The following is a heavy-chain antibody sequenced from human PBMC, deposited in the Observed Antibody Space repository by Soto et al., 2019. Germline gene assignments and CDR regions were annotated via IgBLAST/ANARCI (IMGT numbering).Heavy chain of an antibody. V-gene: IGHV1-18*01. CDR1: GYTFTSYG. CDR3: ARARGDYDSSGYYGPLSAFDI. CDR2: ISAYNGNT. D-gene: IGHD3-22*01. J-gene: IGHJ3*02. Sequence: ASVKVSCKASGYTFTSYGISWVRQAPGQGLEWMGWISAYNGNTNYAQKLQGRVTMTTDTSTSTAYMELRSLRSDDTAVYYCARARGDYDSSGYYGPLSAFDIWGQGTMVTVSS.